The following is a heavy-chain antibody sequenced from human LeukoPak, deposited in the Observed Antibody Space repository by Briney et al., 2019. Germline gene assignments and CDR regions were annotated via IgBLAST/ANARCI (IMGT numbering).Heavy chain of an antibody. V-gene: IGHV3-9*01. D-gene: IGHD3-22*01. Sequence: PGGSLRLSCAASGFTFDDYAMHWVRQAPGKGLEWVSGISWNSGSIGYADSVKGRFTVSRDNAKNSLYLQMNSPRAEDTALYYCFIVVVSAFDIWGQGTMVTVSS. CDR3: FIVVVSAFDI. CDR2: ISWNSGSI. CDR1: GFTFDDYA. J-gene: IGHJ3*02.